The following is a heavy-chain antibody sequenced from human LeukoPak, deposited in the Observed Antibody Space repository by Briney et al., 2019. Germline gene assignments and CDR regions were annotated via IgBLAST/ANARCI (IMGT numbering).Heavy chain of an antibody. CDR2: ISNDGRKT. Sequence: PGGSLRLSCVASGFSTYSMHWVRQAPGKGLEWVAIISNDGRKTSYTDSVKGRFTISRDNSNNTLYLQMISLRAEDTTVYYCARAEYCSGGYCYLIESWGQGTLVTVSS. J-gene: IGHJ4*02. V-gene: IGHV3-30*04. CDR3: ARAEYCSGGYCYLIES. D-gene: IGHD2-15*01. CDR1: GFSTYS.